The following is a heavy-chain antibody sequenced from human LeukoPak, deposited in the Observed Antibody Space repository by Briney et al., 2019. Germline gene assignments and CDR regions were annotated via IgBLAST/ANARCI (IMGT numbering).Heavy chain of an antibody. D-gene: IGHD7-27*01. V-gene: IGHV4-34*01. CDR2: INHSGST. CDR3: AREGWGSDY. CDR1: GGSFSGYY. Sequence: PSETLSLTCAVYGGSFSGYYWSWIRQPPGKGLEWIGEINHSGSTNYNPSLKSRVTISVDTSKNQFSLKLSPVTAADTAVYYCAREGWGSDYWGQGTLVTVSS. J-gene: IGHJ4*02.